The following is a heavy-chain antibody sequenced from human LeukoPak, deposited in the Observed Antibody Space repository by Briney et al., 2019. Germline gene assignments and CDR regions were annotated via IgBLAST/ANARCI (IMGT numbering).Heavy chain of an antibody. J-gene: IGHJ3*02. CDR1: GFTFNNYN. Sequence: GGSLRLSCAASGFTFNNYNMNWVRQAPGKGLEWVSYISSGSSTIYYADPVKGRFTISRGNAKNSLYLQMNSLRDEDTAVYYCARDRWELGAFDIWGQGTMVTVSS. V-gene: IGHV3-48*02. CDR2: ISSGSSTI. D-gene: IGHD1-26*01. CDR3: ARDRWELGAFDI.